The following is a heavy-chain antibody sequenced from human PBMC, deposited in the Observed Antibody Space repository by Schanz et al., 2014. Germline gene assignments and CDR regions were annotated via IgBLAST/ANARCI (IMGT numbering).Heavy chain of an antibody. CDR2: INAGTGNT. V-gene: IGHV1-3*01. J-gene: IGHJ4*02. CDR1: GYTFTGYY. CDR3: ARGYGDSPTDF. Sequence: QVQLVQSGAEMKKPGASVKVSCKASGYTFTGYYMHWVRQAPGQGLEWMGWINAGTGNTEYSQKFQGRVTITRDTLASTAYMEVSSLRSEDTAVYYCARGYGDSPTDFWGQGTLVTVSS. D-gene: IGHD4-17*01.